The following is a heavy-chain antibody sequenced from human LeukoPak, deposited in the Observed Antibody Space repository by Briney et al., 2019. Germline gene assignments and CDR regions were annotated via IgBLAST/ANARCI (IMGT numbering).Heavy chain of an antibody. CDR3: ARSEQWLVIHLDY. Sequence: GASVKVSCKASGYTFTSYGISWVRQAPGQGLEWMGGIIPIFGTANYAQKFQGRVTITSDESTSTAYMELSSLRSEDTAVYYCARSEQWLVIHLDYWGQGTLVTVSS. J-gene: IGHJ4*02. V-gene: IGHV1-69*13. D-gene: IGHD6-19*01. CDR2: IIPIFGTA. CDR1: GYTFTSYG.